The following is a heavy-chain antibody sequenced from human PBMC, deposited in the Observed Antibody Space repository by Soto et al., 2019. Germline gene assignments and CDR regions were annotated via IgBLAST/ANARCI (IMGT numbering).Heavy chain of an antibody. D-gene: IGHD5-18*01. J-gene: IGHJ4*02. CDR2: IRSSRSSI. Sequence: GGSLRLSCAASVFTFSSYGMYWIRQAPGKGLDWVSCIRSSRSSIYYADSVKGRFTISRDNATNSLYLQMNSLRAEDTGVYYCANYPGNFRDTISTPSGYWGQGTMVTVSS. V-gene: IGHV3-21*01. CDR3: ANYPGNFRDTISTPSGY. CDR1: VFTFSSYG.